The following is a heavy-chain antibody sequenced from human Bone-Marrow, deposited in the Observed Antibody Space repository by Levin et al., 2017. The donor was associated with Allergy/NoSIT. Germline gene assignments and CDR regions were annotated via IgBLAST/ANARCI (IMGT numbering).Heavy chain of an antibody. CDR2: ISSDSTFT. V-gene: IGHV3-48*01. Sequence: LSLTCEASGFSFSRSGMNWVRQAPGKGLEWVSHISSDSTFTYYGDSVKGRFTVSRDNVKNLLYLHMSSLRAGDTAVYHCARDGGASGYDVDYWGQGTLVAVSS. CDR3: ARDGGASGYDVDY. D-gene: IGHD5-12*01. J-gene: IGHJ4*02. CDR1: GFSFSRSG.